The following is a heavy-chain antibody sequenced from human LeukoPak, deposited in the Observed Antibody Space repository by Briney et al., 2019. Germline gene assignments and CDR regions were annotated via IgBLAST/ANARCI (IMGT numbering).Heavy chain of an antibody. CDR2: ISSSSSYI. J-gene: IGHJ4*02. Sequence: GGSLRLSCAASGFTFSSYSMIWVRQAPGKGLEWVSSISSSSSYIYYADSVKGRFTISRDNAKNSLYLQMNSLRAEDTAVYYCAREARGYYGSGSYPNDYWGQGTLVTVSS. CDR1: GFTFSSYS. V-gene: IGHV3-21*01. CDR3: AREARGYYGSGSYPNDY. D-gene: IGHD3-10*01.